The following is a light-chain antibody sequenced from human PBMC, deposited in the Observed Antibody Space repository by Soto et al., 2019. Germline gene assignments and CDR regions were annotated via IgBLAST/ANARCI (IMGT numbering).Light chain of an antibody. CDR1: QSVSRSY. V-gene: IGKV3-20*01. CDR3: QQYDGSPPFT. CDR2: GAS. J-gene: IGKJ3*01. Sequence: ESGLTQSPGTLSLSPGGRATLSCRARQSVSRSYLAWYQPKPGQAPRLLIYGASSRATGIPGRFSGSGSGTDFTLTISKLEPEDSAVYYCQQYDGSPPFTFGPWTKVDMK.